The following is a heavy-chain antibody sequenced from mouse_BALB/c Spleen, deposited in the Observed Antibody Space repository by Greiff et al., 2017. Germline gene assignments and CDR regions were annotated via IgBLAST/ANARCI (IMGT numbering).Heavy chain of an antibody. CDR1: GYSITSDYA. D-gene: IGHD2-14*01. CDR2: ISYSGST. CDR3: ARGRYDDFDY. J-gene: IGHJ2*01. Sequence: EVKLVESGPGLVKPSQSLSLTCTVTGYSITSDYAWNWIRQFPGNKLEWMGYISYSGSTSYNPSLKSRISITRDTSKNQFFLQLNSVTTEDTATYYCARGRYDDFDYWGQGTTLTVSS. V-gene: IGHV3-2*02.